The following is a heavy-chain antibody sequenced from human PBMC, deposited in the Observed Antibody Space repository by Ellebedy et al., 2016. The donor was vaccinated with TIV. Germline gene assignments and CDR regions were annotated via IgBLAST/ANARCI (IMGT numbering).Heavy chain of an antibody. CDR3: VRDKFNMNRFDP. J-gene: IGHJ5*02. Sequence: GESLKISCAASGFTFSSYWMHWVRQAQGKGLVWVSRVNSEGSSTSYADSVKGRFTISRDNDKNSRYLQMNNLGAEDTAVYYCVRDKFNMNRFDPWGQGTLVTVSS. CDR2: VNSEGSST. CDR1: GFTFSSYW. D-gene: IGHD2/OR15-2a*01. V-gene: IGHV3-74*01.